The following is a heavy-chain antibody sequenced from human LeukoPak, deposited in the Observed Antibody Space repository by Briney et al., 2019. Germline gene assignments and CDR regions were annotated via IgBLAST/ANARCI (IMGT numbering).Heavy chain of an antibody. V-gene: IGHV4-39*07. CDR2: IYYSGST. Sequence: SETLSLTCTVSGGSISSSSYYRGWIRQPPGKGLEWIGSIYYSGSTYYNPSLKSRVTISVDTSKNQFSLKLSPVTAADTAVYYCARDWEDTAMGTYYYYYMDVWGKGTTVTVSS. J-gene: IGHJ6*03. CDR3: ARDWEDTAMGTYYYYYMDV. CDR1: GGSISSSSYY. D-gene: IGHD5-18*01.